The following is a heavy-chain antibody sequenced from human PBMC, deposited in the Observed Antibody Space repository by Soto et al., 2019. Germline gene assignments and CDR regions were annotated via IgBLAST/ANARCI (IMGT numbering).Heavy chain of an antibody. J-gene: IGHJ4*02. CDR2: IYHSGST. Sequence: SETLSVTCTVSGGSISSYSWSWIRQPPGKGLEWIGYIYHSGSTYYNPSLKSRVTISVDTSKNQFSLKLTSATAADTAVYFCARDRRSYDSDGCGLDFWGQGTLVTVSS. CDR3: ARDRRSYDSDGCGLDF. V-gene: IGHV4-59*12. D-gene: IGHD3-16*01. CDR1: GGSISSYS.